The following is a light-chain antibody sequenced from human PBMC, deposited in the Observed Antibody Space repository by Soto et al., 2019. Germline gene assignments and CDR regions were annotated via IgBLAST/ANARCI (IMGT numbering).Light chain of an antibody. V-gene: IGKV1-39*01. CDR1: QRISSY. J-gene: IGKJ1*01. Sequence: DIQLTQSPASLSASVGDRVTITCRASQRISSYLTWYQQKPGKAPKILIYAASNLQSGVPSRFSGSGSGTDFTHTISGLQPDDFATYYCQQSYNAPRSFGRGTKVEIK. CDR3: QQSYNAPRS. CDR2: AAS.